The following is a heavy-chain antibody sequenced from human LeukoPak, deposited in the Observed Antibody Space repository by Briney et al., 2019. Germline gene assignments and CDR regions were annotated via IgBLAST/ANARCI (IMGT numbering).Heavy chain of an antibody. Sequence: GGSLRLSCAASGFTFSSYGMHWVRQAPGRGLEWVAMIFHDGATIHYSDSIKGRFTTSRDNSNNILSLQMVSLRADDTGVYYCARSNGSNSYFIDYWGQGTLVTVSS. J-gene: IGHJ4*02. CDR1: GFTFSSYG. CDR3: ARSNGSNSYFIDY. CDR2: IFHDGATI. D-gene: IGHD4/OR15-4a*01. V-gene: IGHV3-33*03.